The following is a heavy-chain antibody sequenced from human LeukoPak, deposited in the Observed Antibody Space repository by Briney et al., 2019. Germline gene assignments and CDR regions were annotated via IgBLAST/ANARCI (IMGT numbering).Heavy chain of an antibody. D-gene: IGHD1-26*01. V-gene: IGHV3-30*18. CDR3: AKDMGSRATNFDC. CDR2: ISYDGSNK. CDR1: GFTFSSYG. J-gene: IGHJ4*02. Sequence: GGSLRLSCAASGFTFSSYGMHWVRQAPGKGLEGVAVISYDGSNKYYADSVKGRFTISRDNSKNTLYLQMNSLRAEDTAVYYCAKDMGSRATNFDCWGQGTLVSVSS.